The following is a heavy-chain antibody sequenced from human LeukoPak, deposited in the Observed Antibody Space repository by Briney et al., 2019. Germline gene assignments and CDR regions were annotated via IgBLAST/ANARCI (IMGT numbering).Heavy chain of an antibody. D-gene: IGHD3-10*02. CDR1: GFTFSSYS. Sequence: GGSLRLSCADSGFTFSSYSMNWVRQAPGKGLEWVSSISSSSSYIYYADSVKGRFTISRVNAKNSLYLQMNSLRAEDTAVYYCAELGITMIGGVWGKGTTVTISS. V-gene: IGHV3-21*01. CDR2: ISSSSSYI. J-gene: IGHJ6*04. CDR3: AELGITMIGGV.